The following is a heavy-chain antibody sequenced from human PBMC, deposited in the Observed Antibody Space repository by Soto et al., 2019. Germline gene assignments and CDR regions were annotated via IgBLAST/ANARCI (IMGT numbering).Heavy chain of an antibody. J-gene: IGHJ4*02. CDR3: AKDGYCTNGVCYTELDY. V-gene: IGHV3-23*01. Sequence: EVQLLESGGGLVQPGGSLRLSCAASGFTFSSYAMSWVRQAPGKGLEWVSAISGSGGSTYYADSVKGRFTISRDNSKNTLYLQMNSLRAEDTAVYYCAKDGYCTNGVCYTELDYWGQGTLVTVSS. CDR2: ISGSGGST. D-gene: IGHD2-8*01. CDR1: GFTFSSYA.